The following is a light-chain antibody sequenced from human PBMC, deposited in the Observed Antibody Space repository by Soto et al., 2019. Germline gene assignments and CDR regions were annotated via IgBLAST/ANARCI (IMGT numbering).Light chain of an antibody. CDR2: EDN. J-gene: IGLJ2*01. CDR1: SSDVGSYNL. CDR3: CAFVRSNALL. V-gene: IGLV2-23*01. Sequence: QSVLTQPASVSGSPGQSITISCTGTSSDVGSYNLVSWYQHHPGKAPKFIIYEDNKRPSGVSNRFSGSKSGNTASLTISGLQAEDEADYYCCAFVRSNALLFGGGTNLTVL.